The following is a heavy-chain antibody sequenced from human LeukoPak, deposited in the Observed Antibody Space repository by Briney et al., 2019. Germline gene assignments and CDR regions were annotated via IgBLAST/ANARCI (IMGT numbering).Heavy chain of an antibody. D-gene: IGHD3-22*01. CDR1: GGSISSYY. V-gene: IGHV4-59*01. CDR3: ARGYYYDSSGYQGLDY. J-gene: IGHJ4*02. CDR2: IYYSGST. Sequence: PSETLSLTCTVSGGSISSYYWSWIRQSPGKGLEWIGYIYYSGSTNYNPSLKSRVTISVDTSKNQFSLKLSSVTAADTAVYYCARGYYYDSSGYQGLDYWGQGTMVTVSS.